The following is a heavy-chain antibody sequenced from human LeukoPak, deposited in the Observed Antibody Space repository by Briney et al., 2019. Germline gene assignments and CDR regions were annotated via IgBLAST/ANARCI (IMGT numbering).Heavy chain of an antibody. CDR1: GFTFSSYS. CDR2: ISSSSSYI. Sequence: GGSLRLSCAVSGFTFSSYSMNWVRQAPGKGLEWVSSISSSSSYIYYADSVKGRFTISRDNAKNSLYLQMNSLRAEDTAVYYCARDRGSGSYYGYYYYYGMDVWGQGTTVTVSS. D-gene: IGHD3-10*01. V-gene: IGHV3-21*01. J-gene: IGHJ6*02. CDR3: ARDRGSGSYYGYYYYYGMDV.